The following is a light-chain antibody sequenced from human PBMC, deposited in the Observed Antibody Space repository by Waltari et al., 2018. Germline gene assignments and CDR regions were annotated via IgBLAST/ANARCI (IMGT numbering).Light chain of an antibody. J-gene: IGLJ2*01. CDR3: SSTDSSGNYVV. CDR1: ALPKKY. CDR2: EDN. V-gene: IGLV3-10*01. Sequence: SYELTQPPSVSVSPGQTARITCSGDALPKKYAYWYQQKSGQAPVLVIYEDNKRPSGIPGGCSGSSAGAMATMTISGAQVEDDGDYYCSSTDSSGNYVVFGGGTKLTVL.